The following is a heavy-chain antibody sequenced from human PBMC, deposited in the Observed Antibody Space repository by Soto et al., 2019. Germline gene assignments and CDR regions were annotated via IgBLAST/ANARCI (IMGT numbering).Heavy chain of an antibody. D-gene: IGHD3-3*02. CDR1: GYTFTSYG. V-gene: IGHV1-18*01. Sequence: ASVKVSCKASGYTFTSYGISWVRQAPGQGLEWMGWISAYNGNTNYAQKLQGRVTMTTDTSTSTAYMELRSLRSDDTAVYYCARGVGFLEERAYYEGRVVWGKGTRVTVPS. CDR2: ISAYNGNT. CDR3: ARGVGFLEERAYYEGRVV. J-gene: IGHJ6*04.